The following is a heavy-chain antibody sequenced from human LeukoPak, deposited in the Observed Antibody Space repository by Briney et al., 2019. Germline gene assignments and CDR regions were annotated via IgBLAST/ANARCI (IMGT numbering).Heavy chain of an antibody. CDR1: GGSISSYY. CDR2: IFYSGST. CDR3: AKITPGGASTNC. Sequence: SETLSLTCTVSGGSISSYYWSWIRQPPGKGLEWIAYIFYSGSTNYNPSLKSRVTISIDTSKNQFSLKLSSVTVADTAVYYCAKITPGGASTNCWGQGTLVTVSS. V-gene: IGHV4-59*01. J-gene: IGHJ4*02. D-gene: IGHD4-23*01.